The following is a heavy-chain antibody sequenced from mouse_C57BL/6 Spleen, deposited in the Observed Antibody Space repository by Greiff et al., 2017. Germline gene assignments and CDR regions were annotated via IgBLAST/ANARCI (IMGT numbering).Heavy chain of an antibody. D-gene: IGHD2-4*01. J-gene: IGHJ4*01. Sequence: QVQLKESGAELVKPGASVKISCKASGYAFSSYWMNWVKQRPGKGLEWIGQIYPGDGDTNYNGKFKGKATLTADKSSSTAYMQLSSLTSEDSAVYFCALYYDYGVSAMDYWGQGTSVTVSA. CDR1: GYAFSSYW. CDR3: ALYYDYGVSAMDY. V-gene: IGHV1-80*01. CDR2: IYPGDGDT.